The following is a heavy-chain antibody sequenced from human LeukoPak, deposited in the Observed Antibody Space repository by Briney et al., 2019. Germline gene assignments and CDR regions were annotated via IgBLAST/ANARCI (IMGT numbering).Heavy chain of an antibody. J-gene: IGHJ4*02. V-gene: IGHV3-23*01. CDR2: ISVSGDST. CDR1: GFTFSNYA. CDR3: ARVYNYVFDY. Sequence: GGSLRLSCAASGFTFSNYAMTWVRQAPGKGLEWVSAISVSGDSTYYADSVKGRFTISRDNSKNTLYLQMNSLRAEDTAVYYCARVYNYVFDYWGQGTLVTVSS. D-gene: IGHD3-10*02.